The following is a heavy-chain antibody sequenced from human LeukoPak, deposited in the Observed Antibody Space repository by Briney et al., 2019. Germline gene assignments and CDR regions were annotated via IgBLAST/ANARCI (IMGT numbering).Heavy chain of an antibody. Sequence: PGGSLRLSCAASGFTFNRYWMHWVRQAPGKGLVWVSRISPDGNSATYADSVKGRFTISRDNAKNTLYLQMNSLRAEDSAVYYCTRDRTTITLFELWGQGTLVTVSS. CDR1: GFTFNRYW. CDR2: ISPDGNSA. V-gene: IGHV3-74*03. D-gene: IGHD4-11*01. J-gene: IGHJ4*02. CDR3: TRDRTTITLFEL.